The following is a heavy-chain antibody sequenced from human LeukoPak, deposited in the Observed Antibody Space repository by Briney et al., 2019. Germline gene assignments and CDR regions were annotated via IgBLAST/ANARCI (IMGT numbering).Heavy chain of an antibody. CDR3: ARDDAWLRFGE. J-gene: IGHJ4*02. V-gene: IGHV3-23*01. CDR1: GFTFGSYA. CDR2: INGGGGST. Sequence: GGSLRLSCAASGFTFGSYALNWVRQAPGKGLEWVSAINGGGGSTYYADSVKGRFTISRDNSKTMLYLEVISLTAEDTAVYYCARDDAWLRFGEWSQGTLVTVSS. D-gene: IGHD3-10*01.